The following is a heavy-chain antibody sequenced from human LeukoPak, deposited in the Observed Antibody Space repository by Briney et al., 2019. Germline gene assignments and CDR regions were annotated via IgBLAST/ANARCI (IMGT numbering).Heavy chain of an antibody. CDR3: AGTYYYDSSGYYHYSL. J-gene: IGHJ4*02. V-gene: IGHV4-59*01. CDR2: IYYSGST. CDR1: GGSISSYY. Sequence: PSETLSLTCTVSGGSISSYYWSWIRQPPGKGLEWIGYIYYSGSTNYNPSLKSRVTISVDTSKNQFSLKLSSVTAADTAVYYCAGTYYYDSSGYYHYSLWGQGTLVTVSS. D-gene: IGHD3-22*01.